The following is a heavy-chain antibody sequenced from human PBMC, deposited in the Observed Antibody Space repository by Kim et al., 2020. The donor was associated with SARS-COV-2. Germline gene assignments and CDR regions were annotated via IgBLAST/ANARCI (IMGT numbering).Heavy chain of an antibody. CDR3: AKDRPYSSGWYRWDAFDI. J-gene: IGHJ3*02. D-gene: IGHD6-19*01. CDR2: ISGSGGST. CDR1: GFTFSSYA. V-gene: IGHV3-23*01. Sequence: GGSLRLSCAASGFTFSSYAMSWVRQAPGKGLEWVSAISGSGGSTYYADSVKGRFTISRDNSKNTLYLQMNSLRAEDTAVYYCAKDRPYSSGWYRWDAFDIWGQGTMVTVSS.